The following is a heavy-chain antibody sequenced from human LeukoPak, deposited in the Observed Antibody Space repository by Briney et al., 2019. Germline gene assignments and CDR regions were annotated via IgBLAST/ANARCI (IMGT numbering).Heavy chain of an antibody. J-gene: IGHJ4*02. Sequence: GRSLRLSCAASGFTFSSYAMHWVRQAPGKGLEWVAVISYDGSNKYYADSVKGRFTISRDNSKNTLYLQMNSLRAEDTAVYYCARGALNDYGDYGGLVDYWGQGTLVTVSS. CDR2: ISYDGSNK. CDR3: ARGALNDYGDYGGLVDY. D-gene: IGHD4-17*01. V-gene: IGHV3-30*04. CDR1: GFTFSSYA.